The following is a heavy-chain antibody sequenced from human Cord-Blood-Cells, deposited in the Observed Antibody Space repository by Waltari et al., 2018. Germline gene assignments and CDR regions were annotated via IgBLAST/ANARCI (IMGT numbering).Heavy chain of an antibody. J-gene: IGHJ3*02. D-gene: IGHD2-15*01. Sequence: QVQLVQSGAEVKKTGASVKVSCKVSGYTITELSMHWVGQAPGKGLEWMGGFDPEDGETIYAQKFQGRVTMTEDTSTDTAYMELSSLRSEDTAVYYCATPYCSGGSCYSDAFDIWGQGTMVTVSS. CDR2: FDPEDGET. CDR1: GYTITELS. CDR3: ATPYCSGGSCYSDAFDI. V-gene: IGHV1-24*01.